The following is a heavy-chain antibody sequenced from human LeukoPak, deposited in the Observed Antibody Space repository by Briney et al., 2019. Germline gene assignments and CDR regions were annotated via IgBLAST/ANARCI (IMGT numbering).Heavy chain of an antibody. J-gene: IGHJ5*02. D-gene: IGHD2-2*01. Sequence: SETLSLTCTVSGGSIGTYYWSWIRQSPGKGLEWLGNVYFSGSTNYNPSLKSRVTISVDTSNNQFSLKLTSVTAADTAVYYWARDAAYPYCSSTSCYENWFDPWGQGTLVTVSS. V-gene: IGHV4-59*01. CDR3: ARDAAYPYCSSTSCYENWFDP. CDR2: VYFSGST. CDR1: GGSIGTYY.